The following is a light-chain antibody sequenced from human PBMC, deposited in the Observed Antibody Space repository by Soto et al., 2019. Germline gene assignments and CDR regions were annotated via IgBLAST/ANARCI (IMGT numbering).Light chain of an antibody. J-gene: IGLJ2*01. Sequence: QSVLTQSPSVSAAPGQKVTISCSGSTSNIGTYYVSWYQHLPGTAPRVVIYDNDKRPSGIPDRFSGSKSGTSATLGITGLQTGDEADYYCAAWDNSLSVVLFGEGTKLTVL. V-gene: IGLV1-51*01. CDR2: DND. CDR1: TSNIGTYY. CDR3: AAWDNSLSVVL.